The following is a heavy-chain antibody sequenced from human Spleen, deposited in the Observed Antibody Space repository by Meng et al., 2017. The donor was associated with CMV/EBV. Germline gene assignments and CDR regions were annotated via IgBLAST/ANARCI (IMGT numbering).Heavy chain of an antibody. CDR2: IIPIFGTA. D-gene: IGHD2-2*01. Sequence: CKASGYTFINHDINWVRQATGQGLEWMGGIIPIFGTANYAQKFQGRVTITTDESTSTAYMELSSLRSEDTAVYYCARGRLVPQGSFDYWGQGTLVTVSS. CDR3: ARGRLVPQGSFDY. J-gene: IGHJ4*02. V-gene: IGHV1-69*05. CDR1: GYTFINHD.